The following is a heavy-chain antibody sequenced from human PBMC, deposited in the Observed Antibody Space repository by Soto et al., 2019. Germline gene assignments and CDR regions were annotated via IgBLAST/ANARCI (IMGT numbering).Heavy chain of an antibody. CDR3: ARDQTLTYYYDSSVDDAFDI. CDR1: GFTFSSYG. CDR2: IWYDGSNK. J-gene: IGHJ3*02. Sequence: PVGSLRLSCAASGFTFSSYGMHWVRQAPGKGLEWVAVIWYDGSNKYYADSVKGRFTISRDNSKNTLYLQMNSLRAEDTAVYYCARDQTLTYYYDSSVDDAFDIWGQGTMVTVSS. V-gene: IGHV3-33*08. D-gene: IGHD3-22*01.